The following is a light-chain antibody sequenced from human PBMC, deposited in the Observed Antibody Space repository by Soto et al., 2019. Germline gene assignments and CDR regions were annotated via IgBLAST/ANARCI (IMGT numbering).Light chain of an antibody. J-gene: IGKJ1*01. CDR3: QQYYSTLWT. Sequence: DIVMTQSPDSVAVSLGERATTNCKSSQSVLYNSNNKNYLAWYQQKPGQPPKLLFYWASTREFGVPDRFTGSGSGTDFTLTINNVQAEDVAIYYCQQYYSTLWTFGQGTKVDIK. CDR2: WAS. V-gene: IGKV4-1*01. CDR1: QSVLYNSNNKNY.